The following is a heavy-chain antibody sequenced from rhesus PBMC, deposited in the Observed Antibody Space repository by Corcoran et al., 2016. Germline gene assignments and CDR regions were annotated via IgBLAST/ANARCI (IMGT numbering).Heavy chain of an antibody. Sequence: DVQLVVSGGGLVKPGGSLRLSCVASGFTFSSYVMYWARQAPGKGLEWVSVISERGGTIYYADSVKGRFTISRDNAKNSLFLQMNSLRAEDTAVYYCTRAPTEVIIMLDYWGQGVLVTVSS. V-gene: IGHV3S26*01. CDR3: TRAPTEVIIMLDY. CDR1: GFTFSSYV. D-gene: IGHD3-34*01. J-gene: IGHJ4*01. CDR2: ISERGGTI.